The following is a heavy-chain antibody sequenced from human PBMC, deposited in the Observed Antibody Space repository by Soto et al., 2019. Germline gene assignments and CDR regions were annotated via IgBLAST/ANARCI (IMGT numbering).Heavy chain of an antibody. D-gene: IGHD4-4*01. V-gene: IGHV3-30*18. CDR2: VSYDGSNK. CDR1: GLTFISYG. J-gene: IGHJ6*02. Sequence: GGSLRLSCAASGLTFISYGMHWVRQAPGKGLEWVAVVSYDGSNKYYADSVTGRFTISRDNSKYTLYLQMNSLRAEDTAVYYCAKNLMTVTTRRSPYGMDVWGQGTTVTVSS. CDR3: AKNLMTVTTRRSPYGMDV.